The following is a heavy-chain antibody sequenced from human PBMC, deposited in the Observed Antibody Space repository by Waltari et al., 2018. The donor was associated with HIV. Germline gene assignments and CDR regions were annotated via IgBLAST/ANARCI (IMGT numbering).Heavy chain of an antibody. V-gene: IGHV4-39*01. CDR3: ARSFSGYSNYFDP. CDR1: GGSMTSSSYY. Sequence: QLQLQESGPGLVKSSETLSLTCTVSGGSMTSSSYYWGWIRQPPGKGLEWIGSMSYSWSTYHNPSLRSRLTISVDTSKNQFSLKLTSVTAADTAVYYCARSFSGYSNYFDPWGQGTLVTVSS. J-gene: IGHJ5*02. D-gene: IGHD4-4*01. CDR2: MSYSWST.